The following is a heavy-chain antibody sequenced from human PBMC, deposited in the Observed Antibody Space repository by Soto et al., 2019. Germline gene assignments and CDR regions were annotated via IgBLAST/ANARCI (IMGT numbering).Heavy chain of an antibody. CDR3: AKVENYYDSSGEGSVDY. V-gene: IGHV3-30*18. D-gene: IGHD3-22*01. CDR1: GFTFSSYG. Sequence: PGGSLRLSCAASGFTFSSYGMHWVRQAPGKGLEWVAVISYDGSNKYYADSVKGRFTISRDNSKNTLYLQMNSLRAEDTAVYYCAKVENYYDSSGEGSVDYWGQGTLVTVSS. CDR2: ISYDGSNK. J-gene: IGHJ4*02.